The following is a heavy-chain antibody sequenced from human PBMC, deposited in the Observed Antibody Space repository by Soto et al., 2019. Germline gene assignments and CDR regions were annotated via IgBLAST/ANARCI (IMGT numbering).Heavy chain of an antibody. CDR3: ARVDSGYAYFDY. CDR2: IYYSGST. Sequence: SETLSLTCTVSGGSISSYYWSWIRQPPGKGLEWIGYIYYSGSTNYNPSLKSRVTISVDTSKSQFSLKLSSVTAADTAVYYCARVDSGYAYFDYWGQGTLVTVSS. J-gene: IGHJ4*02. CDR1: GGSISSYY. D-gene: IGHD3-22*01. V-gene: IGHV4-59*01.